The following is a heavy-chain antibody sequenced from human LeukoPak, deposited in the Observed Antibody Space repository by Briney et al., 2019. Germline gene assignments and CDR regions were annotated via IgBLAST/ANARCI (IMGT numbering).Heavy chain of an antibody. J-gene: IGHJ4*02. CDR1: GFTFSSYA. CDR3: AKDMTTAFDY. D-gene: IGHD4-11*01. Sequence: GGSLRLSCAASGFTFSSYAMSWVREAPGKGVEGVSAISGSGGSTYYADSVKGRFTISRDNSKNTLYLQMNSLRAEDTAVYYCAKDMTTAFDYWGQGTLVTVSS. V-gene: IGHV3-23*01. CDR2: ISGSGGST.